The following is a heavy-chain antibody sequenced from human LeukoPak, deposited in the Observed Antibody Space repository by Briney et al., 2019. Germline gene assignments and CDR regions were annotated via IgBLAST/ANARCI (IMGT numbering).Heavy chain of an antibody. CDR2: ISAYNGNT. CDR1: GYTFTSYG. V-gene: IGHV1-18*01. Sequence: ASVKVSCKASGYTFTSYGISWVRQAPGQGLEWMGWISAYNGNTNYAQKLQGRVTMTTDTSTSTAYMELRSLRSDDTAVYYCARAPDTIFGVVINDYWGQGTLVTVSS. J-gene: IGHJ4*02. D-gene: IGHD3-3*01. CDR3: ARAPDTIFGVVINDY.